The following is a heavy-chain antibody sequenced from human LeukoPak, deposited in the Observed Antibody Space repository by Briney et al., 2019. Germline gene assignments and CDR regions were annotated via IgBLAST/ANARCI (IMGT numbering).Heavy chain of an antibody. CDR2: IASKTDGGAT. Sequence: GGSLRFSCSASGLTVTNAWMNWVRQAPGEGLDWVGRIASKTDGGATDYAAPVKGRFTISRDDSKNTLNLQMNSLKTEDTAVYYCTTGIRGDWGQGTLVTVSS. V-gene: IGHV3-15*07. J-gene: IGHJ4*02. CDR1: GLTVTNAW. D-gene: IGHD3-10*01. CDR3: TTGIRGD.